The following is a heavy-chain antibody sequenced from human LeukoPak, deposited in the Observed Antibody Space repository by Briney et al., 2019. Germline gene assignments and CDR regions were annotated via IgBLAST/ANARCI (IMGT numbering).Heavy chain of an antibody. V-gene: IGHV2-70*11. Sequence: SGPTLVNPTQTLTLTCTFSGFSLSTVGMCVSWIRQPPGKALEWLARIDWDDDKYYSTSLKTRLTISKDTSKNQVVLTMTNMDPVDTATYYCALSTRGDSSGSIAYWGQGTLVTLSS. CDR2: IDWDDDK. CDR3: ALSTRGDSSGSIAY. D-gene: IGHD3-22*01. CDR1: GFSLSTVGMC. J-gene: IGHJ4*02.